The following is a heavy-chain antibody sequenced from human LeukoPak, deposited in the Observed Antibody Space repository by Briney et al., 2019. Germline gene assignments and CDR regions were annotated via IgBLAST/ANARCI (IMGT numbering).Heavy chain of an antibody. J-gene: IGHJ4*02. CDR1: GGSFSGYY. CDR3: ASAGASAY. V-gene: IGHV4-34*01. D-gene: IGHD1-26*01. Sequence: SETLSLTCAVYGGSFSGYYWSWIRQPPGKGLEWIGEINHSGSTNYNPSLKSRVTISVDTSKNQFSLKLSSVTAADTAVYYCASAGASAYWGQGTLVTVSS. CDR2: INHSGST.